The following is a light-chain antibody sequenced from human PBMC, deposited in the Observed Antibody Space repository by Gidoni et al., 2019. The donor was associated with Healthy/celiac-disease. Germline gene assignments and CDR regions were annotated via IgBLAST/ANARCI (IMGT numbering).Light chain of an antibody. CDR2: DAS. CDR3: QQRSNWPWT. CDR1: QSVSSY. Sequence: ELVLTQSPATLSLSPGKSATLSCRASQSVSSYLAWYQQKPGQAPRLLIYDASNRATGIPARFSGSGSGTEFTLTISSLEPEDFAVYYCQQRSNWPWTFGQGTKVEIK. V-gene: IGKV3-11*01. J-gene: IGKJ1*01.